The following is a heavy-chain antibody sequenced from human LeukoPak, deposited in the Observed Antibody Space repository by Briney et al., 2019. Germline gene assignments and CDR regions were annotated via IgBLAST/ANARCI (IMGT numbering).Heavy chain of an antibody. CDR3: VASVYYDFWSGYFAGY. Sequence: PSQTLSLTCTVSGGSISSGSYYWSWIRQPAGKGLEWIGRIYTSGSTNYNPSLKSRVTISVDTSKNQFSLKLSSVTAADTAVYYCVASVYYDFWSGYFAGYWVQGTLVTVSS. CDR1: GGSISSGSYY. J-gene: IGHJ4*02. CDR2: IYTSGST. D-gene: IGHD3-3*01. V-gene: IGHV4-61*02.